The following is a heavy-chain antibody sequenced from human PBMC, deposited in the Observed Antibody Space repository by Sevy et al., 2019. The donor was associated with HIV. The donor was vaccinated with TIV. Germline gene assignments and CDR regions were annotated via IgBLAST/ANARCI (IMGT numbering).Heavy chain of an antibody. CDR1: GGSISSGDYY. CDR3: ASSIGGHPYFAY. J-gene: IGHJ4*02. V-gene: IGHV4-30-4*01. Sequence: SETLSLTCTVSGGSISSGDYYWSWIRQPPGKGLEWIGYIYYSGSTYYNPSLKTRVTISVDTSKNQFSLKLSSVTAADTAAYYCASSIGGHPYFAYWGQGTLVTVSS. CDR2: IYYSGST.